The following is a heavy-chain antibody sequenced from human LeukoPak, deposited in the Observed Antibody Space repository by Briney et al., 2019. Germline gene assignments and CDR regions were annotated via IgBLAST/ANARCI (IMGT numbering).Heavy chain of an antibody. CDR2: IIPIFGTA. CDR3: ARTNHDYGDFGY. Sequence: SVKVSCKASGGTFSSYAISWVRQAPGQGLEWMGRIIPIFGTANYAQKFQGRVTITTDESTSTAYMELSSLRSEDTAVYYCARTNHDYGDFGYWGQGTLVIVSS. D-gene: IGHD4-17*01. CDR1: GGTFSSYA. V-gene: IGHV1-69*05. J-gene: IGHJ4*02.